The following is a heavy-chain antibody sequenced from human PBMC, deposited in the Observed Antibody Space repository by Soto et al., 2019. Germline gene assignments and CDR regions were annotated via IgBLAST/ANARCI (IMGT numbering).Heavy chain of an antibody. D-gene: IGHD2-2*01. Sequence: AGGSLRLSCAASGFTFSSYGMHWVRQAPGKGLEWVAVIWYDGSNKYYADSVKGRFTIPRDNSKNTLYLQMNSLRAEDTAVYYCARDDCSSTSCPPVDYWGQGTLVTVSS. CDR1: GFTFSSYG. V-gene: IGHV3-33*01. CDR3: ARDDCSSTSCPPVDY. J-gene: IGHJ4*02. CDR2: IWYDGSNK.